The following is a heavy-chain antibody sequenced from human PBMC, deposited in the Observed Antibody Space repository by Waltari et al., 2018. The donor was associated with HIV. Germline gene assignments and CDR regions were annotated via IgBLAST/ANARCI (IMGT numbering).Heavy chain of an antibody. V-gene: IGHV1-69*01. CDR1: GGTFSSYA. Sequence: KKPGSSVKVSCKASGGTFSSYAISWVRQAPGQGLEWMGGIIPIFGTANYAQKFQGRVTITADESTSTAYMELSSLRSEDTAVYYCASERGYSYGYRTQPIHNVPYGMDVWGQGTTVTVSS. CDR3: ASERGYSYGYRTQPIHNVPYGMDV. D-gene: IGHD5-18*01. J-gene: IGHJ6*02. CDR2: IIPIFGTA.